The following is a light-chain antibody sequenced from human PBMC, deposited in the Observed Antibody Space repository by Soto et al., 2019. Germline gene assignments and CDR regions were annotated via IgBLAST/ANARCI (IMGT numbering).Light chain of an antibody. V-gene: IGLV2-14*01. CDR1: SSDVGGYNY. J-gene: IGLJ2*01. Sequence: QSALTQPAFVSGSPGQSITISCTGTSSDVGGYNYVSWYQQHPGKVPKLMIYEVSHRPSGVSDRFSGSKSGNTASLTISGLQAEDEADYYCSSYTTSSTLVVFGGGTKLTVL. CDR2: EVS. CDR3: SSYTTSSTLVV.